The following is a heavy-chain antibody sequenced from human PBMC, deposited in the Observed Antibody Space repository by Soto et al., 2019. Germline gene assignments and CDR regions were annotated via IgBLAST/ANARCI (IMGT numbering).Heavy chain of an antibody. CDR1: GGTCSSYA. D-gene: IGHD6-13*01. CDR2: IIPIFCTA. Sequence: QVQLVQSGAEVKKPGSSVKVSCKAAGGTCSSYAISWVRQAPGQGLEWMGGIIPIFCTANYAQQFQGRVTMNADECTSTAYMELSSLRSEDTAVYYCARYRQGGIAAAAGAFDPWGQGTLVTVSS. CDR3: ARYRQGGIAAAAGAFDP. J-gene: IGHJ5*02. V-gene: IGHV1-69*01.